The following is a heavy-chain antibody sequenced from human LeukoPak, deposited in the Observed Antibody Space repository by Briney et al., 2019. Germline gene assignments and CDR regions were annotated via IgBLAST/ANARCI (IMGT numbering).Heavy chain of an antibody. CDR2: INHSGST. CDR1: GGSFSGYY. J-gene: IGHJ4*02. D-gene: IGHD3-16*02. Sequence: SSETLSLTCAVYGGSFSGYYWSWIRQPPGKGLEWIGEINHSGSTNYNPSLKSRVTISVDTSKNQFSLKLSSVTTADTAVHYCARGRDYDYVWGSYRSPNSLCFDYWGQGTLVTVSS. CDR3: ARGRDYDYVWGSYRSPNSLCFDY. V-gene: IGHV4-34*01.